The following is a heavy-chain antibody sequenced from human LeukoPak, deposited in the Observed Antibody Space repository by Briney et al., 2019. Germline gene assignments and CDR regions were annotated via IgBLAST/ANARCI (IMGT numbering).Heavy chain of an antibody. V-gene: IGHV1-46*01. Sequence: ASVKVSCKASGYTFTSYYMHWVRQAPGQGLEWMGIINPSGGSTSYAQKFQGRVTMTRDMSTSTVYMELSSLRSGDTAVYYCARGGGYYYDSSGLLNAFDIWGQGAMVTVSS. CDR1: GYTFTSYY. CDR2: INPSGGST. CDR3: ARGGGYYYDSSGLLNAFDI. D-gene: IGHD3-22*01. J-gene: IGHJ3*02.